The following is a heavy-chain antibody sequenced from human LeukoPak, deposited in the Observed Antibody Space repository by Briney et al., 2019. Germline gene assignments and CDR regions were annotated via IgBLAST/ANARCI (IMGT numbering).Heavy chain of an antibody. Sequence: AASVKVSCKASGYTFTSYGISWVRQAPGQGLEWMGWISAYNGNTNYAQKLQGIVTMTTDTSTSTAYMELRSLRSDDTAVYYCARDPLEGYFDYWGQGTLVTVSS. CDR1: GYTFTSYG. J-gene: IGHJ4*02. CDR2: ISAYNGNT. V-gene: IGHV1-18*01. CDR3: ARDPLEGYFDY.